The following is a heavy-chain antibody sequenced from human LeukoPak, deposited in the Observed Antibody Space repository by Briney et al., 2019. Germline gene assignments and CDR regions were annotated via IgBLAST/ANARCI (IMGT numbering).Heavy chain of an antibody. CDR1: GYSSTSYW. V-gene: IGHV5-51*01. CDR3: ARRLLWFGEYGFDY. Sequence: AESLKISCKGSGYSSTSYWICCVRQMPGKPLEWMGITYPGDSDTRYSPSFQGQVTISADKSISTAYLQWSSLKASDTAMYYCARRLLWFGEYGFDYWGQGTLVTVSS. D-gene: IGHD3-10*01. CDR2: TYPGDSDT. J-gene: IGHJ4*02.